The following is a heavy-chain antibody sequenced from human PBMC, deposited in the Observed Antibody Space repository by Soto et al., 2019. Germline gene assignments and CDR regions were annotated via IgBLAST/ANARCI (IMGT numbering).Heavy chain of an antibody. CDR3: ARALSYYDSSGYPRGVDVFDI. CDR2: IYHSGST. V-gene: IGHV4-30-2*01. D-gene: IGHD3-22*01. Sequence: QLQLQESGSGLVKPSQTLSLTCAVSGGSISSGGYSWSWIRQPPGKGLEWIGYIYHSGSTYYNPSLKSRVTISLDRSKNQFSLKLSSVTAADTAVYYCARALSYYDSSGYPRGVDVFDIWGQGTMVTVSS. J-gene: IGHJ3*02. CDR1: GGSISSGGYS.